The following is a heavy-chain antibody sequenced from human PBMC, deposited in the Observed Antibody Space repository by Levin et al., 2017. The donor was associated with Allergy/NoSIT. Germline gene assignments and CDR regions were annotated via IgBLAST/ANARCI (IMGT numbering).Heavy chain of an antibody. Sequence: PSETLSLTCAVSGGSFHDSYWTWNRQPPGKGLEWTGEMNHSGGTNYNPSLRGRATISVDTAKKHFSLKLSAGTAADTAVYYCARGRIVVGASLFDSWGPGTLVTVSS. CDR2: MNHSGGT. J-gene: IGHJ4*02. D-gene: IGHD1-26*01. CDR3: ARGRIVVGASLFDS. CDR1: GGSFHDSY. V-gene: IGHV4-34*01.